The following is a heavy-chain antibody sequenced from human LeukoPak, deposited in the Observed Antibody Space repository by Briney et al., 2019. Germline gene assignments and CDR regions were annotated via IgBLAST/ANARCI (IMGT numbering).Heavy chain of an antibody. CDR1: GFTFSSYA. CDR3: AKDDRYYYDSSGCYYDY. D-gene: IGHD3-22*01. Sequence: GGSLRLSCAASGFTFSSYAMSWVRQAPGKGLEWVSAISGSGGSTYYADSVKGRFTISRDNSKNTLYPQMNSLRAEDTAVYYCAKDDRYYYDSSGCYYDYWGQGTLVTVSS. CDR2: ISGSGGST. V-gene: IGHV3-23*01. J-gene: IGHJ4*02.